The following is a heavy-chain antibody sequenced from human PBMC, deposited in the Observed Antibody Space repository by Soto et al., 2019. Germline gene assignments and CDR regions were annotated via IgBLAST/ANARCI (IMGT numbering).Heavy chain of an antibody. D-gene: IGHD2-2*03. CDR3: ARDPWIFWGDHFDY. V-gene: IGHV1-18*01. CDR2: ISAYNGNT. CDR1: GYTFTSYG. J-gene: IGHJ4*02. Sequence: ASVKVSCTASGYTFTSYGISWVRQAPGQGLEWMGWISAYNGNTNYAQKLQGRVTMTTDTSTSTAYMELRSLRSDDTAVYYCARDPWIFWGDHFDYWGQGTLVTVSS.